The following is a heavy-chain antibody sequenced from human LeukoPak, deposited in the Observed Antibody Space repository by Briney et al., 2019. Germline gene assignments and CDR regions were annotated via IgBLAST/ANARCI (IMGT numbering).Heavy chain of an antibody. Sequence: GGSLRLSCAASGFTFSSYAMSWVRQAPGKGLEWVSAISGSGGSTYYADSVKGRFTISRDNTKNSLYLQMNSLRAEDTALYYCARDSYYYGSGSYYGVCDYWGQGTLVTVSS. J-gene: IGHJ4*02. V-gene: IGHV3-23*01. D-gene: IGHD3-10*01. CDR3: ARDSYYYGSGSYYGVCDY. CDR1: GFTFSSYA. CDR2: ISGSGGST.